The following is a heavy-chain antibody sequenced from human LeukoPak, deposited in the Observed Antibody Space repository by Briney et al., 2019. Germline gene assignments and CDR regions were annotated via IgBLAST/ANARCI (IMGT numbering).Heavy chain of an antibody. CDR3: ARDKGGMVPFDY. D-gene: IGHD3-10*01. J-gene: IGHJ4*02. V-gene: IGHV3-7*01. CDR2: IKQGGSEK. Sequence: GGSLRLSCAASGFTFSSYWMSWVRQAPGKGLEWVANIKQGGSEKNYVDSVKGRFTIARDDAKNSLYLPMNSLRAEDTAVYFCARDKGGMVPFDYWGQGTLVTVSS. CDR1: GFTFSSYW.